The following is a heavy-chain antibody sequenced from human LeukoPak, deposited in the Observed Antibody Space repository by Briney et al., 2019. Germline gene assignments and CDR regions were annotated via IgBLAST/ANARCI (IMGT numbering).Heavy chain of an antibody. CDR1: GFTFSNYW. V-gene: IGHV3-7*01. CDR3: ARDVLGRLDY. J-gene: IGHJ4*02. CDR2: IKSDGSET. Sequence: PGGSLRLPCAASGFTFSNYWMGWVRQAPGKGLEYVANIKSDGSETYYVDYVKGRFTISRDNARNSLYLQVNSLRAEDTAVYYCARDVLGRLDYWGQGTLVPVSS. D-gene: IGHD2-15*01.